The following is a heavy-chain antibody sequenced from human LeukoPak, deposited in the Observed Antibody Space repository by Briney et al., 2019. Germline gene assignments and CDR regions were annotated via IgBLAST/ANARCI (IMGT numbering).Heavy chain of an antibody. J-gene: IGHJ4*02. CDR3: ARDRGAHADSYGYFDY. CDR2: IYSGGST. D-gene: IGHD5-18*01. CDR1: GFTVSRNY. V-gene: IGHV3-66*01. Sequence: PGGSLRLSCAASGFTVSRNYMSWVRQAPGKGLEWVSVIYSGGSTYYADSVKGRFTISRDNSKNTLYLQMNSLRAEDTAVYYCARDRGAHADSYGYFDYWGQGTLVTVSS.